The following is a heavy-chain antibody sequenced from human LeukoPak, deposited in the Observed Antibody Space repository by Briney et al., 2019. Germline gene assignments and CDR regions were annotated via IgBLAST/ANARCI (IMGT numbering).Heavy chain of an antibody. V-gene: IGHV3-30-3*01. CDR2: ISYDGSNK. Sequence: PGGSLRLSCAASGFTFSSYAMHWVRQAPGKGLEWVAVISYDGSNKYYADSVKGRFTISRDNSKNTLYLQMNSLRAEDTAVYYCAKAAQYPPEPLYWGQGTLVTVSS. D-gene: IGHD4-11*01. CDR1: GFTFSSYA. J-gene: IGHJ4*02. CDR3: AKAAQYPPEPLY.